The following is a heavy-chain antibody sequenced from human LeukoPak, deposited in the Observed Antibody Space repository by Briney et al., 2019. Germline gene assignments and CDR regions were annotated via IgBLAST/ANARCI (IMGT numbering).Heavy chain of an antibody. CDR3: ASRQMAAAGFDP. CDR2: INRDGSGT. V-gene: IGHV3-74*01. Sequence: GGSLRLSCAASGFTFSSYWMHWVRQAPGKGLVWVSRINRDGSGTSYADSVKGRFTISRDNAKNTLYLQMNSLRAEDTAVYYCASRQMAAAGFDPWGQGTLVTVAS. D-gene: IGHD6-13*01. CDR1: GFTFSSYW. J-gene: IGHJ5*02.